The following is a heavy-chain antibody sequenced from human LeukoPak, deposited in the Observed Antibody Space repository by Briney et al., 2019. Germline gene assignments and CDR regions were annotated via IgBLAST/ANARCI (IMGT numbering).Heavy chain of an antibody. CDR1: GGSISSGGYY. CDR3: ARDSFTFGGVIVN. V-gene: IGHV4-31*03. J-gene: IGHJ4*02. Sequence: SETLSLTCTVSGGSISSGGYYWSWIRQHPGKGLEWIGYIYYSGSTYYNPSLKSRVTISVDTSKNQFSLKLSSVTAADTAVYYCARDSFTFGGVIVNWGQGTLVTVSS. CDR2: IYYSGST. D-gene: IGHD3-16*02.